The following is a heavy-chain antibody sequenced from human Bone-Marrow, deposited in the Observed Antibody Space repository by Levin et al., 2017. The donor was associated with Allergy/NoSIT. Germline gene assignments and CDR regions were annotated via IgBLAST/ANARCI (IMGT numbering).Heavy chain of an antibody. CDR2: LSHKWGT. D-gene: IGHD3-3*01. CDR1: GGSINNYY. V-gene: IGHV4-59*12. J-gene: IGHJ6*02. CDR3: ARVAAFWSGPEYYYSGMDV. Sequence: HSQTLSLTCTVSGGSINNYYWGWIRQPPGKGLDWIGHLSHKWGTNYNPSLKSRIAMSIDTSKNQFSLKLNSVTAADTAVYYCARVAAFWSGPEYYYSGMDVWGQGTTVTVSS.